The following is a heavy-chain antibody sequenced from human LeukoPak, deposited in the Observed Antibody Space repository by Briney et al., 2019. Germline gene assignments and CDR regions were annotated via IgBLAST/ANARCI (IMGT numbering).Heavy chain of an antibody. CDR3: AKDRVARGDQLFDY. Sequence: GGSLRLCCAASGCMFSTHAMNWVRKVPGKGLEWVSTISGSGGRTTYADSVKGRFTISRDNSKNMLYLQMNSLRGEDTAVYYCAKDRVARGDQLFDYWGQGTLVTVSS. J-gene: IGHJ4*02. CDR1: GCMFSTHA. D-gene: IGHD3-10*01. V-gene: IGHV3-23*01. CDR2: ISGSGGRT.